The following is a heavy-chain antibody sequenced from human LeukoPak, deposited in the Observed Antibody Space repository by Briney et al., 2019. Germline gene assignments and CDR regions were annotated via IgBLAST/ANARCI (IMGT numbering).Heavy chain of an antibody. V-gene: IGHV4-34*01. CDR2: INHSGST. D-gene: IGHD3-10*01. J-gene: IGHJ4*02. CDR3: ARGGIPYGSGSYYNY. Sequence: SETLSLTCAVHGGSFSGYYWSWIRQPPGKGLEWIGEINHSGSTNYNPSLKSRVTISVDTSKNQFSLKLSSVTGADTAVYYCARGGIPYGSGSYYNYWGQGTLVTVSS. CDR1: GGSFSGYY.